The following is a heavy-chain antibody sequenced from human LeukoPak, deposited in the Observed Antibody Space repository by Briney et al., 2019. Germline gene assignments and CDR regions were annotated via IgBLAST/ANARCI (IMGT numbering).Heavy chain of an antibody. CDR1: GASLSSYY. V-gene: IGHV4-59*08. CDR2: NFYSGTT. Sequence: SESMSLTCGFSGASLSSYYWRWKREPPGRGLEWSGYNFYSGTTKYNPALKSRVTISADMSRDQFSLKLSSVTAADTAVYCCARRSPPLGYYYSCMDVWGQGTTVTVSS. J-gene: IGHJ6*02. D-gene: IGHD7-27*01. CDR3: ARRSPPLGYYYSCMDV.